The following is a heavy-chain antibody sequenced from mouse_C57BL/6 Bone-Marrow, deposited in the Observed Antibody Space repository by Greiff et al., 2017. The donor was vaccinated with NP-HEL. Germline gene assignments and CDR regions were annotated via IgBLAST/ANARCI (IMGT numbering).Heavy chain of an antibody. CDR2: IYPRDGST. CDR3: ARLSYYYYGRAWFAY. Sequence: QVQLKQSGPELVKPGASVKLSCKASGYTFTSYDINWVKQRPGQGLEWIGWIYPRDGSTKYNEKFKGKATLTVDTSSSTAYMELHSLTSEDSAVYFCARLSYYYYGRAWFAYGGQGTLVTVSA. CDR1: GYTFTSYD. J-gene: IGHJ3*01. D-gene: IGHD1-1*01. V-gene: IGHV1-85*01.